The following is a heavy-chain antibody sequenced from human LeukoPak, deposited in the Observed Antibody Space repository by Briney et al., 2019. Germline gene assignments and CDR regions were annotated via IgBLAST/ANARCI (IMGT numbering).Heavy chain of an antibody. CDR1: GYTFTGYY. Sequence: ASVKVSCKASGYTFTGYYMHWVRQAPGQGLEWMGWINPNSGGTNYAQKFQGRVTMTRDTSISTAYMELSRLRSDDTAVYYCARDLPEQQFSSNWFDPWGQGTLVTVSS. CDR2: INPNSGGT. D-gene: IGHD6-13*01. V-gene: IGHV1-2*02. J-gene: IGHJ5*02. CDR3: ARDLPEQQFSSNWFDP.